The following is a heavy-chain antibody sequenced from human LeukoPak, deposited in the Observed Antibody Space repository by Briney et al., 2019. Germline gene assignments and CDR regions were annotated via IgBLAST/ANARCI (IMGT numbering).Heavy chain of an antibody. D-gene: IGHD5-18*01. CDR1: GYTFTGYY. Sequence: ASVKVSCKASGYTFTGYYMHWVRQAPGQGLEWMGWINPNSGGTNYAQKFQGRVTMTRDTSISTAYMELSRLRSDDTAVYYCAREQLGGYSYGSDYWGQGTLVTVSS. J-gene: IGHJ4*02. V-gene: IGHV1-2*02. CDR3: AREQLGGYSYGSDY. CDR2: INPNSGGT.